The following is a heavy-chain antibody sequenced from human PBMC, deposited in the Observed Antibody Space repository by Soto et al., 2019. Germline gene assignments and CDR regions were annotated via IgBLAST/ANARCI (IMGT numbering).Heavy chain of an antibody. Sequence: QVQLVESGGGVVQPGRSLRLSCAASGFTFSSYNMNWVRQAPGKGLEWVTVISFDGSNTYYADSVKGRFTISRDNSKNMRYLQMNSLRVADTGVYYCAREVGNFYYHYGTDVWGQGTTVTVSS. J-gene: IGHJ6*02. D-gene: IGHD7-27*01. CDR2: ISFDGSNT. CDR3: AREVGNFYYHYGTDV. V-gene: IGHV3-30-3*01. CDR1: GFTFSSYN.